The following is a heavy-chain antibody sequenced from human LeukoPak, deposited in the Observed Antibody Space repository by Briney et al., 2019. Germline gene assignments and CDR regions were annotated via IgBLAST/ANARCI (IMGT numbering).Heavy chain of an antibody. J-gene: IGHJ4*02. D-gene: IGHD6-13*01. CDR1: GGSISNYY. CDR3: ARETKGAAAIDY. CDR2: IYYTGST. Sequence: PSETLSLTCAVSGGSISNYYWTWIRQPPGKGLEWIGYIYYTGSTNYNPSLKSRVTISVDTSKNQFSLKLSSVTAADTAVYYCARETKGAAAIDYWGQGTLVTVSS. V-gene: IGHV4-59*12.